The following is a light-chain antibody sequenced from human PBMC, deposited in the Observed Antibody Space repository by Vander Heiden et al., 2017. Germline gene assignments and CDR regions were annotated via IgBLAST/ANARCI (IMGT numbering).Light chain of an antibody. CDR3: RQYENYPNT. Sequence: AIQMTQSPSSLSASVGDRVTITCRASQGIRNDLGWYQQKPGKAPKLLIYAASSLQSGVPSRFSGSGSGTDFTLTISSLQPEDIATYYCRQYENYPNTFGQGTKLEIK. CDR1: QGIRND. CDR2: AAS. V-gene: IGKV1-6*01. J-gene: IGKJ2*01.